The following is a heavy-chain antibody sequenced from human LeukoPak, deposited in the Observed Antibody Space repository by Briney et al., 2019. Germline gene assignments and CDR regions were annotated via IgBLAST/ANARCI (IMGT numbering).Heavy chain of an antibody. D-gene: IGHD2-8*01. J-gene: IGHJ4*02. CDR3: ANHRIKWCTCGSFDY. Sequence: PGGSLRLSCAASGFTFSSYAMSWVRQAPGKGLEWVSAISGSGGSTYYADSVKGRFTISRDNSKNTLYLQMNSLRAEDTAVYYCANHRIKWCTCGSFDYWGQGTLVTVSS. CDR1: GFTFSSYA. V-gene: IGHV3-23*01. CDR2: ISGSGGST.